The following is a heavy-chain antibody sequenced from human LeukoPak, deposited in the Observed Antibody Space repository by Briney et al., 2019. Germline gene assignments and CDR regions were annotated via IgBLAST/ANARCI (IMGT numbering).Heavy chain of an antibody. Sequence: SETLSLTCAVYGGSFSGYYWSWIRQPPGKGLEWTGEINHSGSTNYNPSLKSRVTISVDTSKNQFSLKLSSVTAADTAVYYCARRGATPIDYWGQGTLVTVSS. CDR1: GGSFSGYY. CDR3: ARRGATPIDY. D-gene: IGHD1-26*01. J-gene: IGHJ4*02. CDR2: INHSGST. V-gene: IGHV4-34*01.